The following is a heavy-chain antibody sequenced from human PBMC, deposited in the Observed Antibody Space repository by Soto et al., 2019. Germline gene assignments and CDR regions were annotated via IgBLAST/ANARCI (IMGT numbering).Heavy chain of an antibody. Sequence: GPALKISGKGSGYSFTSYWIGRVRQMPGKGLEWMGIIYPGDSDTRYSPSFQGQVTISADKSISTAYLQWSSLKASDTAMYYCAISIVAAHDYYYYYGMDVWGQGTTVTVSS. V-gene: IGHV5-51*01. J-gene: IGHJ6*02. CDR2: IYPGDSDT. CDR1: GYSFTSYW. D-gene: IGHD5-12*01. CDR3: AISIVAAHDYYYYYGMDV.